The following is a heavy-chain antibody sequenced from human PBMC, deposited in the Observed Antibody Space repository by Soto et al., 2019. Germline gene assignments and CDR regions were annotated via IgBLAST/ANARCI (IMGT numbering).Heavy chain of an antibody. V-gene: IGHV4-59*01. CDR3: ASYGSGSYGNDAFDI. Sequence: TVSGGSISSYYWSWIRQPPGKGLEWIGYIYYSGSTNYNPSLKSRVTISVDTSKNQFSLKLSSVTAADTAVYYCASYGSGSYGNDAFDIWGQGTMVTVSS. D-gene: IGHD3-10*01. CDR1: GGSISSYY. J-gene: IGHJ3*02. CDR2: IYYSGST.